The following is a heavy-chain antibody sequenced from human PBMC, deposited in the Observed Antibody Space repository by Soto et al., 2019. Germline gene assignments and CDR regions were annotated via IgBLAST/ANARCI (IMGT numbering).Heavy chain of an antibody. Sequence: ETLSLTCAVYGGSFSGYYWSWIRQPPGKGLEWIGEINHSGSTNYNPSLKSRVTISVDTSKNHFSLKLSSVTAADTAVYYCARGSSGYYGSGSYSWFDPWGQGTLVTVSS. CDR3: ARGSSGYYGSGSYSWFDP. D-gene: IGHD3-10*01. J-gene: IGHJ5*02. CDR1: GGSFSGYY. CDR2: INHSGST. V-gene: IGHV4-34*01.